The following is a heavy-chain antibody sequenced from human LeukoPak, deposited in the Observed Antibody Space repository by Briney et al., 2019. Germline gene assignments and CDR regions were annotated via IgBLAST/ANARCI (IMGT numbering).Heavy chain of an antibody. D-gene: IGHD3-22*01. CDR1: GGSISSYY. J-gene: IGHJ4*02. CDR2: IYYSGST. Sequence: KPSETLSLTCTVSGGSISSYYWSWIRQPPGKGLEWIGYIYYSGSTNYNPSLKSRVTISVDTSKNQFSLKLSSVTAADTAVYYCAREPLGPDSSGYYFDYWGQGTLVTVSS. CDR3: AREPLGPDSSGYYFDY. V-gene: IGHV4-59*12.